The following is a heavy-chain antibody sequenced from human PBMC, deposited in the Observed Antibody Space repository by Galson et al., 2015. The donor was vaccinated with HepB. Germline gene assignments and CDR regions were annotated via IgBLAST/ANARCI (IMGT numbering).Heavy chain of an antibody. D-gene: IGHD1-1*01. J-gene: IGHJ4*02. CDR2: IKQDGSEK. Sequence: SLRLSCAASGFTFSTHWMSWVRQAPGKGLEWVANIKQDGSEKYYVDSVKGRFTISRDNAKNSLYLEMNSLRAEDTAVYYCTREYTRGQGAHVTV. V-gene: IGHV3-7*01. CDR1: GFTFSTHW. CDR3: TREYT.